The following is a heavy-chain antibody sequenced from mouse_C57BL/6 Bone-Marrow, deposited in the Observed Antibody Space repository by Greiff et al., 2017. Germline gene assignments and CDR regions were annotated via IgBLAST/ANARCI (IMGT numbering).Heavy chain of an antibody. CDR1: GYTFTSYW. CDR2: IDPSDSYT. J-gene: IGHJ4*01. D-gene: IGHD1-1*01. CDR3: SRGPYDSSYDAMDY. V-gene: IGHV1-59*01. Sequence: QVQLQQPGAELVRPGASVKLSCKASGYTFTSYWMHWVKQRPGQGLEWIGVIDPSDSYTNNNQKFKGKATLTVDKSSSTAYMQLSSLTSVDSAVYYFSRGPYDSSYDAMDYWGQGTSVTVSS.